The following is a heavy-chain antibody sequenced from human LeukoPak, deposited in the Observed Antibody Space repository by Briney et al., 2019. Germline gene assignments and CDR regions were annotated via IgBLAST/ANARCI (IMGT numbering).Heavy chain of an antibody. CDR1: GFTFSSYS. CDR2: ISSSSSYI. D-gene: IGHD1-26*01. CDR3: ATIGDSGSYYVYDY. V-gene: IGHV3-21*01. J-gene: IGHJ4*02. Sequence: GGSLRLSCAASGFTFSSYSMNWVRQAPGKGLEWVSSISSSSSYIYYADSVKGRFTISRDNAKNSLYLQMNSLRAEDTAVYYCATIGDSGSYYVYDYWGQGTLVTVSS.